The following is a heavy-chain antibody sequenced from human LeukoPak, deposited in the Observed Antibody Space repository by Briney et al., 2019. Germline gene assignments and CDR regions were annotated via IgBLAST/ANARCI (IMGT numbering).Heavy chain of an antibody. CDR2: ISGSGGST. D-gene: IGHD6-13*01. CDR3: AKDHEAAGIVDY. V-gene: IGHV3-23*01. CDR1: GFTFSSYG. J-gene: IGHJ4*02. Sequence: GGSLRLSCGASGFTFSSYGMSWVRQAPGKGLEWVSAISGSGGSTYYADSVKGRFTISRDNSKNTLYLQMNSLRAEDTAVYYCAKDHEAAGIVDYWGQGTLVTVSS.